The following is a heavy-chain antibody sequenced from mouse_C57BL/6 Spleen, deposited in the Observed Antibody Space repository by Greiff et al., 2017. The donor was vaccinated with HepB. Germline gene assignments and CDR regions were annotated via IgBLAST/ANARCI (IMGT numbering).Heavy chain of an antibody. D-gene: IGHD2-5*01. CDR1: GYTFTSYT. CDR3: ARWGYYSNYGNAMDY. V-gene: IGHV1-4*01. CDR2: INPSSGYT. J-gene: IGHJ4*01. Sequence: QVQLQQSGAELARPGASVKMSCKASGYTFTSYTMHWVKQRPGQGLEWIGYINPSSGYTKYNQKFKDKATLTADKSSSTAYMQLSSLTSEDSAVYYCARWGYYSNYGNAMDYWGQGTSVTVSS.